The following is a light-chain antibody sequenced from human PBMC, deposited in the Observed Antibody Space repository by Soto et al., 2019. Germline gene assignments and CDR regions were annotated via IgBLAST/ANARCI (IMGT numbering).Light chain of an antibody. CDR3: QQYNSYSPWT. CDR2: DAS. J-gene: IGKJ1*01. CDR1: QSIRTW. Sequence: DIRMTQSPSTLSASVGDIVTITCRASQSIRTWLAWYQQKPGKAPNLLIYDASSLQSGVPSRFSGSGSGTEFTLTISSLQPEDFATYYCQQYNSYSPWTFGQGTKVDIK. V-gene: IGKV1-5*01.